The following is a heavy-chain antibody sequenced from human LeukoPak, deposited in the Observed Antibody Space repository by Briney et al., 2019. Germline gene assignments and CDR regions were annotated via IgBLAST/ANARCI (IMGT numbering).Heavy chain of an antibody. V-gene: IGHV3-11*04. Sequence: PGGSLRLSCAASGFTFSDYYMSWIRQAPGKGLEWVSYISSSGSTIYYADSVKGRFTISRDNAKNSLYLQMNSLRAEDTAVYYCARHGANYYYYYMDVWGKGTPVTVSS. CDR2: ISSSGSTI. D-gene: IGHD3-16*01. CDR1: GFTFSDYY. CDR3: ARHGANYYYYYMDV. J-gene: IGHJ6*03.